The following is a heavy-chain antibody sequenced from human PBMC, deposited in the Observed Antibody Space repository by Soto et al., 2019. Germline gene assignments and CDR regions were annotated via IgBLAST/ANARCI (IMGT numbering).Heavy chain of an antibody. J-gene: IGHJ4*02. D-gene: IGHD2-21*02. V-gene: IGHV1-46*01. CDR2: VNPSGGHT. CDR3: ARGGHVVVVTAALDY. CDR1: GDTFTDYY. Sequence: QVQLMQSGAEVKKPGASVKVSFKASGDTFTDYYIHWVRQAPGQGLEWMGTVNPSGGHTTYAQHFLGRVTMTRDTSTSTLYMELTSLTSDDTDIYYCARGGHVVVVTAALDYWGQGTLVTVSS.